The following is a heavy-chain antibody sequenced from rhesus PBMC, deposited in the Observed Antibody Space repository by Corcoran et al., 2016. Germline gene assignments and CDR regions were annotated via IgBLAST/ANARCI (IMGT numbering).Heavy chain of an antibody. CDR3: AREGLRYYFDY. CDR2: IYGNSAST. Sequence: QVQLQQWGEGLVKPSETLSLTCAVYGGSISGYYYWSWIRQPPGKGLEWIGYIYGNSASTNYNPARKNRVIISKDTSKNQFSLKLSSVTAADTAVYYCAREGLRYYFDYWGQGVLVTVSS. D-gene: IGHD2-21*01. V-gene: IGHV4-73*01. CDR1: GGSISGYYY. J-gene: IGHJ4*01.